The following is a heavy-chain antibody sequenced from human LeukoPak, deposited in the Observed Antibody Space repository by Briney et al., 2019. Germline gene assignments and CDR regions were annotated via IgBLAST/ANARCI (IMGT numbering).Heavy chain of an antibody. Sequence: SETLSLTCTVSGVSISSSNSYWGWIRQPPGKGLEWIGSIYYTGNTYYNASLKSRVTISIDTSNNQISLRLTSVTATDTAMYYCARQTGSGLFTLPGGQGSLVTVSS. V-gene: IGHV4-39*01. J-gene: IGHJ4*02. CDR2: IYYTGNT. CDR1: GVSISSSNSY. CDR3: ARQTGSGLFTLP. D-gene: IGHD3/OR15-3a*01.